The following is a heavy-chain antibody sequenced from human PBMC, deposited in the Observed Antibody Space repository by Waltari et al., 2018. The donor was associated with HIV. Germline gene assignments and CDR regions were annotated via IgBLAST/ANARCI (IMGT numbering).Heavy chain of an antibody. Sequence: QVQLQESGPGLVKPSETLSLTCSVSGGSISSYYWSWIRQPPGKGLEWIGYIYYSGSTNYNPSLKSRVTISVDTSKNQFSRKLSSVTAADTAVYYCARGPVVPGGFDYWGQGTLVTVSS. CDR1: GGSISSYY. CDR3: ARGPVVPGGFDY. J-gene: IGHJ4*02. D-gene: IGHD2-15*01. CDR2: IYYSGST. V-gene: IGHV4-59*01.